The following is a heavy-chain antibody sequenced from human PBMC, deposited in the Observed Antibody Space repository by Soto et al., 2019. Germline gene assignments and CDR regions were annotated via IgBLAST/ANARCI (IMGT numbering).Heavy chain of an antibody. CDR1: GFTFSSYW. J-gene: IGHJ6*03. V-gene: IGHV3-74*01. Sequence: GGSLRLSCAASGFTFSSYWMHWVRQAPGKGLVWVSRINSDGSSTSYADSVKGRFTISRGNAKNTLYLQMNSLRAEDTAVYYCERVFSKIPYGPPGVRPILGLSYYMDVWGKGTTVTVSS. D-gene: IGHD2-21*01. CDR3: ERVFSKIPYGPPGVRPILGLSYYMDV. CDR2: INSDGSST.